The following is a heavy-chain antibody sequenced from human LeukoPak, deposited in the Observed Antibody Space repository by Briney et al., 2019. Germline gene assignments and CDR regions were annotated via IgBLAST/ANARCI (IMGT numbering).Heavy chain of an antibody. Sequence: SGGSLRLSCAASGFTFSSYAMSWVRQAPGKGLEWVSSISGSGGSTYYADSGKGRFTISRDHSKNTLYLQMNSLRAEDTAVYYCAKSGAYYYDSSGYYHDYWGQGTLVTVSS. CDR2: ISGSGGST. D-gene: IGHD3-22*01. V-gene: IGHV3-23*01. J-gene: IGHJ4*02. CDR3: AKSGAYYYDSSGYYHDY. CDR1: GFTFSSYA.